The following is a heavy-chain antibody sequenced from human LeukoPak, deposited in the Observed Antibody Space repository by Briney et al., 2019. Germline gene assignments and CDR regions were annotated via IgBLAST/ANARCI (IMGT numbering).Heavy chain of an antibody. J-gene: IGHJ3*02. CDR1: GFTFSSYA. CDR3: ARDIHSVAFDI. V-gene: IGHV3-48*04. CDR2: ISSSGSTI. Sequence: GGSLRLSCAASGFTFSSYAMSWVRQAPGKGLEWVSYISSSGSTIYYADSVKGRFTISRDNAKRSVYLQMNSLGVEDTAVYYCARDIHSVAFDIWGQGTMVTVSS.